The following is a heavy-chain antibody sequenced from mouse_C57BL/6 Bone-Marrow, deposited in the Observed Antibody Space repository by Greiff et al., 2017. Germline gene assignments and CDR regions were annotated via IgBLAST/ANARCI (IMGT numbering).Heavy chain of an antibody. CDR3: ARYIDYGSSYYFDY. D-gene: IGHD1-1*01. V-gene: IGHV7-3*01. Sequence: EVKLMESGGGLVQPGGSLSLSCAASGFTFTDYYMSWVRQPPGKALEWLGFIRNKANGDTTEYSASVKGRFTISRDNSQSILYLQMNALRAEDSATYYCARYIDYGSSYYFDYWGQGTTLTVSS. J-gene: IGHJ2*01. CDR1: GFTFTDYY. CDR2: IRNKANGDTT.